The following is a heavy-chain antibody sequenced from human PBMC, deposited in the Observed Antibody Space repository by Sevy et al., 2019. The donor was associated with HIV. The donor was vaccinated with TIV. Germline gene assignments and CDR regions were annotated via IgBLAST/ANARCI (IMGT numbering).Heavy chain of an antibody. V-gene: IGHV3-30*18. CDR3: AKGVRYYDSSGYYGAFDI. J-gene: IGHJ3*02. CDR1: GFTFSSYG. CDR2: ISYDGSNK. D-gene: IGHD3-22*01. Sequence: GGSLRLSCAVSGFTFSSYGMHWVRQAPGKGLEWVAVISYDGSNKYYADAVKGRFTISRDNSKNTLYLQMNSLRAEDTAVYYCAKGVRYYDSSGYYGAFDIWGQGTMVTVSS.